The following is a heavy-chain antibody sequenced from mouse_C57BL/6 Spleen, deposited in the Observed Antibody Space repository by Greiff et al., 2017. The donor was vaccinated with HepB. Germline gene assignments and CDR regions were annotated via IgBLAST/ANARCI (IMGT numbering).Heavy chain of an antibody. CDR2: ISYSGST. CDR3: ARAYYYGSSYRTYWYFDV. Sequence: EVKLMESGPGMVKPSQSLSLTCTVTGYSITSGYDWHWIRHFPGNKLEWMGYISYSGSTNYNPSLKSRISITHDTSKNHFFLKLNSVTTEDTATYYCARAYYYGSSYRTYWYFDVWGTGTTVTVSS. V-gene: IGHV3-1*01. CDR1: GYSITSGYD. D-gene: IGHD1-1*01. J-gene: IGHJ1*03.